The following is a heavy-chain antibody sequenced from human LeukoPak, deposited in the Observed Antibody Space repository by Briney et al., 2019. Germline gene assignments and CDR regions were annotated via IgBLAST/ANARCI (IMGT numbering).Heavy chain of an antibody. CDR3: ARDPAAAGNVDY. V-gene: IGHV1-18*01. Sequence: ASVKVSCKTSGYTFTSYGVSWVRQAPGQGLEWMGWISPYSADTSYAQKFQARVTVTTDTSTSTAYMELRSLRPDDTAVYYCARDPAAAGNVDYWGQGTLVTVSP. CDR1: GYTFTSYG. CDR2: ISPYSADT. J-gene: IGHJ4*02. D-gene: IGHD6-13*01.